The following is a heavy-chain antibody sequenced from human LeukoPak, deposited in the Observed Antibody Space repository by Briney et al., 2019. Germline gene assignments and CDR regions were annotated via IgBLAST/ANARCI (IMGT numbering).Heavy chain of an antibody. CDR2: VNPNSGGT. D-gene: IGHD4-17*01. CDR1: GYTFTSYG. Sequence: ASVKVSCKASGYTFTSYGISWVRQAPGQGLEWMGWVNPNSGGTNYAQKFQGRVTMTRDTSISTAYMELSRLRSDDTAVYYCARDDYGDYVVDYYYGVDVWGQGTTVTVSS. J-gene: IGHJ6*02. CDR3: ARDDYGDYVVDYYYGVDV. V-gene: IGHV1-2*02.